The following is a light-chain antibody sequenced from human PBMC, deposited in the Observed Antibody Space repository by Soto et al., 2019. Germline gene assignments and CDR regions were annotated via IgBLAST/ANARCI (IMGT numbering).Light chain of an antibody. V-gene: IGLV2-14*01. CDR3: TSYTSHSNLDV. J-gene: IGLJ1*01. Sequence: QSVLTQPASVSGSPGQSITISCTGTSSDVGGYNYVSWYQQHPDKAPKLMIYEVSNRPSGVSNRFSGSKSGHTASLTISGVQSEDEADYFCTSYTSHSNLDVFGTGTKLTVL. CDR1: SSDVGGYNY. CDR2: EVS.